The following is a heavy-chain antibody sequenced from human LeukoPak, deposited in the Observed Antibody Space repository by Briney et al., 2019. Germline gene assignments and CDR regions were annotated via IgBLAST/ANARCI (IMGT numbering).Heavy chain of an antibody. CDR3: ARQVYSGTHYFDY. Sequence: SETLSLTCTVSGGSISSRSCCWGWIRQPPGKGLEWIGTSYYSGSTYYNPSLKSRVTISVDTSKNQFSLRLSSVTAADTAVYYCARQVYSGTHYFDYWGQGTLVTVSS. J-gene: IGHJ4*02. CDR2: SYYSGST. D-gene: IGHD1-26*01. CDR1: GGSISSRSCC. V-gene: IGHV4-39*01.